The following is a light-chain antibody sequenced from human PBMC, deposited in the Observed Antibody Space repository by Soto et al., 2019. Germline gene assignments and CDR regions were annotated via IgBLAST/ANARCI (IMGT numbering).Light chain of an antibody. CDR2: GAS. Sequence: EVVFTQWSGPLSLSLWEKANLAVRASQSVSNNYLAWYQQKPGQAPRLLIYGASNRATGVPTRFSGRRSGAEFTLTINSLQSEDFAVYYCQPYSNWPLIFGGGTKVDNK. CDR1: QSVSNN. CDR3: QPYSNWPLI. J-gene: IGKJ4*01. V-gene: IGKV3D-15*01.